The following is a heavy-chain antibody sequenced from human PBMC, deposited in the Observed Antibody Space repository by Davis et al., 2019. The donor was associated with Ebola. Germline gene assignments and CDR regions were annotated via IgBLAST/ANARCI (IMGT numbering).Heavy chain of an antibody. J-gene: IGHJ6*02. CDR2: TYYRSKWYN. CDR3: ARGPMIVVVRWYYYYGMDV. V-gene: IGHV6-1*01. CDR1: GDSVSSNSAG. Sequence: SETLSLTCAISGDSVSSNSAGWNWIRQSPSRGLEWLGRTYYRSKWYNDYAVSVKSRITINPDTSKNQFSLKLSSVTAADTAVYYCARGPMIVVVRWYYYYGMDVWGQGTTVTVSS. D-gene: IGHD3-22*01.